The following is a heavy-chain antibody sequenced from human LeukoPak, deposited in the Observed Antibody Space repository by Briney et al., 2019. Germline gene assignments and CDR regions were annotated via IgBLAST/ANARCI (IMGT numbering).Heavy chain of an antibody. CDR1: GFPFETNA. V-gene: IGHV3-23*01. CDR3: AKQLYSGSYAAPAPAFDY. CDR2: IGNTET. Sequence: PGGSLRLSCATSGFPFETNAMSWVRQAPGKGLEWVATIGNTETFYADSVTGRFTISRDNSKNTLYLQMHSLRAEDMAVYYCAKQLYSGSYAAPAPAFDYWGQGTLVTVSS. D-gene: IGHD1-26*01. J-gene: IGHJ4*02.